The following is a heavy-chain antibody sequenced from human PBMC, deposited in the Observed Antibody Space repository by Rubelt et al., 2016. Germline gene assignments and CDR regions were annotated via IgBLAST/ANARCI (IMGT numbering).Heavy chain of an antibody. Sequence: QITLKESGPTLVKPTQTLTLTCTFSGFSLSTSGVGVGWIRQPPGKALEWLALIHCDDDKRYSPSLKSRLTITKGTSKNQVVLTMTNMDPVDTATYYCAHSILSVGWAQAYWYFDLWGRGTLVTVSS. CDR2: IHCDDDK. CDR3: AHSILSVGWAQAYWYFDL. CDR1: GFSLSTSGVG. J-gene: IGHJ2*01. D-gene: IGHD1-26*01. V-gene: IGHV2-5*02.